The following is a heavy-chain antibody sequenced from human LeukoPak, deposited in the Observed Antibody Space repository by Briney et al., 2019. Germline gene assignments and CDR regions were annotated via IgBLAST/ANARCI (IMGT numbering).Heavy chain of an antibody. CDR2: IYYRGNT. CDR3: ARASSGYYWDFDY. J-gene: IGHJ4*02. V-gene: IGHV4-39*01. D-gene: IGHD3-22*01. CDR1: GDSISSYNYF. Sequence: SETLSLICTVSGDSISSYNYFWGWIRPHPGKGLEWVGSIYYRGNTYYNPSLKSRVTLSADTSKNQFSLKVTSVTAADTAVYYCARASSGYYWDFDYWGQGALVTVSS.